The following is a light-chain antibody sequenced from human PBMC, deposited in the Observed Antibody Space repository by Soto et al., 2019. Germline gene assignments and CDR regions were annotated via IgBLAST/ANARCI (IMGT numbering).Light chain of an antibody. CDR3: QTYYSSLSGRV. J-gene: IGLJ1*01. CDR1: STNIGAGYD. CDR2: GNS. V-gene: IGLV1-40*01. Sequence: QSVLTQPPSVSGAPGQTVTISCTGSSTNIGAGYDVHWYQQLPGTAPKLLIYGNSNRPSGVPDRFSGSKSGTSASLAITGLQAEDEADYYCQTYYSSLSGRVFGTGTKLTVL.